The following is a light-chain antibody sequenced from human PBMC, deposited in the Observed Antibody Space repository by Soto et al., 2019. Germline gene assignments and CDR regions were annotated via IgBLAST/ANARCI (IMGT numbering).Light chain of an antibody. J-gene: IGLJ2*01. Sequence: QAVLTQPASVSGSPGQSITISCTGAGSDIGAYDRVSWYQQHPGRAPNVLIFDVNNRPSGVSHRFSGSKSGNTASLTVSGLRAEDEGDYYCCSFTVNNTFVFGGGTKLTVL. V-gene: IGLV2-14*03. CDR3: CSFTVNNTFV. CDR1: GSDIGAYDR. CDR2: DVN.